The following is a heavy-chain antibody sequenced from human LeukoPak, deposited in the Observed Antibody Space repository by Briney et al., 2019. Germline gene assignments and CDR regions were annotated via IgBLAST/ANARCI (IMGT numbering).Heavy chain of an antibody. J-gene: IGHJ6*03. CDR2: INPSGGST. CDR3: ARDPNYYYYMDV. Sequence: ASVKVSCKASGYTFTSYHMHWVRQAPGQGLEWMGIINPSGGSTSYAQKFQGRVTMTRDTSTSTVYMELCSLRSEDTAVYYCARDPNYYYYMDVWGKGTTVTVSS. CDR1: GYTFTSYH. V-gene: IGHV1-46*01.